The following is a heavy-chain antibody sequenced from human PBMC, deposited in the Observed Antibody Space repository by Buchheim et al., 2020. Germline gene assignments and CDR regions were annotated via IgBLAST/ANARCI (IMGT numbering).Heavy chain of an antibody. V-gene: IGHV3-48*03. J-gene: IGHJ4*02. Sequence: EVQLVESGGGLVQPGGSLRLSCAASGFTFSSYEMHWVRQAPGKGLEWVSYISSSGRTIYYADSVKGRFTISRENAKNSLYLQMNSLRAEDTAVYYCARDTEYDSSGYYYDYWGQGTL. CDR3: ARDTEYDSSGYYYDY. D-gene: IGHD3-22*01. CDR2: ISSSGRTI. CDR1: GFTFSSYE.